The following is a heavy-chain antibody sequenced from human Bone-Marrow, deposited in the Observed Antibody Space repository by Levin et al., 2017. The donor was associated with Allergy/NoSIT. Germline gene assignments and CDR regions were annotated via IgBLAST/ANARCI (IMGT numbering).Heavy chain of an antibody. D-gene: IGHD2-15*01. CDR3: AKDTYTCSGGSCYFFDY. Sequence: GGSLRLSCAVSGFTFSNYAMHWVRQAPGRGLEWVAFISLDGNTQYYADSVKGRFTFSRDNSNKTLHLQMNSLRVEDTAIYYCAKDTYTCSGGSCYFFDYWGQGALVTVSS. V-gene: IGHV3-30*18. J-gene: IGHJ4*02. CDR1: GFTFSNYA. CDR2: ISLDGNTQ.